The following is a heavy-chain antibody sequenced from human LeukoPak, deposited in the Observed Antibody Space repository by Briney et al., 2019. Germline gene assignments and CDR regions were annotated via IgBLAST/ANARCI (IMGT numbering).Heavy chain of an antibody. CDR2: IYWDDDR. J-gene: IGHJ4*02. CDR1: GFSLHTRGVG. CDR3: AHRKNYYDTSVFDN. Sequence: SGPTLVNPTQTLTLTCTFSGFSLHTRGVGVGWIRQPPGRALEWLALIYWDDDRRYSPSLKSRLTITKDASRNQVVLTMTNMDPVDTATYFCAHRKNYYDTSVFDNWGQGTLVTVSS. V-gene: IGHV2-5*02. D-gene: IGHD3-22*01.